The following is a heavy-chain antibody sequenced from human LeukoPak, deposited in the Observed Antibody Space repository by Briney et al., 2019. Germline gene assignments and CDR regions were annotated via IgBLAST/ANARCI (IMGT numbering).Heavy chain of an antibody. Sequence: ASVKVSCKASGYTFTGYYMHWVRQAPGQGLEWMGWINTNTGNPTYAQGFTGRFVFSLDTSVSTAYLQISSLKAEDTAVYFCARGTQRWLQLNDCWGQGTLVTVSS. CDR2: INTNTGNP. J-gene: IGHJ4*02. CDR3: ARGTQRWLQLNDC. D-gene: IGHD5-24*01. V-gene: IGHV7-4-1*02. CDR1: GYTFTGYY.